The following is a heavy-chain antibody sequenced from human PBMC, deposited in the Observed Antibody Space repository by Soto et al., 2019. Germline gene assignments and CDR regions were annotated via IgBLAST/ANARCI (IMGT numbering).Heavy chain of an antibody. V-gene: IGHV1-69*13. CDR3: ARGSREGRNLYGMDV. Sequence: GASVKVSCKASGGTFSSYAISWARQAPGQGLEWMGGIIPIFGTANYAQKFQGRVTITADESTSTAYMELSSLRSEDTAVYYCARGSREGRNLYGMDVWGQGTTVTVSS. J-gene: IGHJ6*02. D-gene: IGHD3-10*01. CDR2: IIPIFGTA. CDR1: GGTFSSYA.